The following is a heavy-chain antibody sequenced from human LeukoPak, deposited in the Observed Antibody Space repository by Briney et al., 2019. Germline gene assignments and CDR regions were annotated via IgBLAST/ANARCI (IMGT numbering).Heavy chain of an antibody. CDR3: ARDPNLWFGEPLGWFDP. CDR1: GDSVSSNSAA. Sequence: SQTLSLTCAISGDSVSSNSAAWNWIRQSPSRGLEWLGRTYYRSKWYNDYAVSVKSRITINPDTSKNQFSLQLNPVTPEDTAVYYCARDPNLWFGEPLGWFDPWGQGTLVTVSS. J-gene: IGHJ5*02. V-gene: IGHV6-1*01. D-gene: IGHD3-10*01. CDR2: TYYRSKWYN.